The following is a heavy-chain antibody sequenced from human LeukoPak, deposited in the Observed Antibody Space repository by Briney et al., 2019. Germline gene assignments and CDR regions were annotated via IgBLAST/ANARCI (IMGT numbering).Heavy chain of an antibody. CDR3: ARDSGMYDAFDI. Sequence: SETLSLTCAVSGGSISSGGYSWSWIRQPPGQGLEWIGYIYHSGSTYYNPSLKSRVTISVDRSKNQFSLKLSPVTAADTAVYYCARDSGMYDAFDIWGQGTMVTVSS. CDR1: GGSISSGGYS. J-gene: IGHJ3*02. D-gene: IGHD3-10*01. V-gene: IGHV4-30-2*01. CDR2: IYHSGST.